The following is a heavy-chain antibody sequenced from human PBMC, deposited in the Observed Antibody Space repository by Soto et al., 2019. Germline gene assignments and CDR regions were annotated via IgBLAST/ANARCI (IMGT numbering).Heavy chain of an antibody. J-gene: IGHJ4*02. D-gene: IGHD2-15*01. V-gene: IGHV4-61*08. CDR3: ARELEFVGGFDY. CDR1: GGSISSGGYY. Sequence: SETLSLTCTVSGGSISSGGYYWSWIRQHPGKGLEWIGYIYYSGSANYNPSLKSRVTISVDTSKNQFSLKLSSVTAADTAVYYCARELEFVGGFDYWGQGTLVTVSS. CDR2: IYYSGSA.